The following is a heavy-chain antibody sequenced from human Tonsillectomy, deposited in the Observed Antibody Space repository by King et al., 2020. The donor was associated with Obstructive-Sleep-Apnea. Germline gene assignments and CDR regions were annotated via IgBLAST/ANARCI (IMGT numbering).Heavy chain of an antibody. V-gene: IGHV3-7*03. CDR3: ASAHSLGYSFGDNTMDV. CDR2: IKEDGGDK. CDR1: GFTFGNYC. D-gene: IGHD5-18*01. Sequence: VQLVESGGGLVQPGGSLRLSCAASGFTFGNYCMSWVRQASGKGLEWVANIKEDGGDKYYVDSVKGRFTISRDNAKNSLCLQMNSLRAEDTAVYYCASAHSLGYSFGDNTMDVWGQGTTVTVSS. J-gene: IGHJ6*02.